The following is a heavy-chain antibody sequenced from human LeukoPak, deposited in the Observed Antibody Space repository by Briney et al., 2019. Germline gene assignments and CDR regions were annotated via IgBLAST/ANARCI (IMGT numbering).Heavy chain of an antibody. Sequence: PGGSLRLSCTASGFTFSSYAMHWVRQAPGKGLEGVAVISYDGSNKYYADSLKCRFTISREKSKKTLYLQMNSLRAEDTAVYYCARDGLEMAVAGTWPCYFDYWGQGTLVTVSS. CDR3: ARDGLEMAVAGTWPCYFDY. D-gene: IGHD6-19*01. J-gene: IGHJ4*02. CDR1: GFTFSSYA. CDR2: ISYDGSNK. V-gene: IGHV3-30*04.